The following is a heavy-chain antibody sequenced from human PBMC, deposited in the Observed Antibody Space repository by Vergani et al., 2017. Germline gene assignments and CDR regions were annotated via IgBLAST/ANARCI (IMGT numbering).Heavy chain of an antibody. V-gene: IGHV4-39*07. CDR3: ARVTYIYGDSTEDYFDY. J-gene: IGHJ4*02. D-gene: IGHD4-17*01. Sequence: QLQLQESGPGLVKPSETLSLPCTVSGGSISSSSYYWGWIRQPPGTGLEWIGSIYYSGSTYYNPSLKSRVTISVDTSKNQFSLKLSSVTAADTAVYYCARVTYIYGDSTEDYFDYWGQGTLVTVSS. CDR2: IYYSGST. CDR1: GGSISSSSYY.